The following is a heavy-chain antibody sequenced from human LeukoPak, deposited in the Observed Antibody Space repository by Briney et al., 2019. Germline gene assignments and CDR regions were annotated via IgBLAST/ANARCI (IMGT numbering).Heavy chain of an antibody. CDR2: ISNSGDAT. D-gene: IGHD1-1*01. V-gene: IGHV3-23*01. CDR3: AKAPPYTKYFDY. J-gene: IGHJ4*02. Sequence: GGSLRLSCTASGFTFGDYAMSWARQAPGQGLEWVSTISNSGDATFYADAMKGRFTISRDNSKNTLYLQMYSLRAEDTAIYYCAKAPPYTKYFDYWGQGTLLTVSS. CDR1: GFTFGDYA.